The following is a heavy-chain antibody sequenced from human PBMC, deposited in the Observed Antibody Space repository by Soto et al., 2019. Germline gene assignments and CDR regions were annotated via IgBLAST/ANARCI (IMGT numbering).Heavy chain of an antibody. Sequence: QITLKESGPTLVKPTQTLTLTCTFSGFSLSTSGVGVGWIRQAPGKALEWLALIFWDDDKRYSPSLKSRLTITTDTSTSQVAPTLSNMDPADTATYYCVHPYRSGTVGASAYGGQGALVAVSS. J-gene: IGHJ4*02. CDR3: VHPYRSGTVGASAY. CDR1: GFSLSTSGVG. D-gene: IGHD6-19*01. V-gene: IGHV2-5*02. CDR2: IFWDDDK.